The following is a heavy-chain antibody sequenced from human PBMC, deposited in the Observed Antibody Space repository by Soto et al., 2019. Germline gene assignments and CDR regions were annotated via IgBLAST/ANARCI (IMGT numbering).Heavy chain of an antibody. J-gene: IGHJ4*02. D-gene: IGHD4-17*01. CDR3: AKDRYGDYGGIDY. CDR1: GFTFSTYA. V-gene: IGHV3-23*01. CDR2: ITGSGGRT. Sequence: ESGGGLVQPGGSLRLSCAASGFTFSTYAMIWVRQAPGKGLEWVSVITGSGGRTYYADSVKGRFTISRDTSKKTLFLQMNSLRAEDTAVYYCAKDRYGDYGGIDYWGQGTMVTVSS.